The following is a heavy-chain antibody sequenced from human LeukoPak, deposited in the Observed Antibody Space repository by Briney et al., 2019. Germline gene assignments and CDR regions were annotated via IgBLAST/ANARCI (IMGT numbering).Heavy chain of an antibody. Sequence: GASVTVSCKASGYTFTSYGISWVRQAPGQGLEWMGWISAYNGNTNYAQKLQGRVTMTTDTSTSTAYMELRSLRSDDTAVYYCAREDGYCSSTSCYIWFDPWGQGTLVTVSS. CDR2: ISAYNGNT. V-gene: IGHV1-18*01. CDR1: GYTFTSYG. D-gene: IGHD2-2*03. J-gene: IGHJ5*02. CDR3: AREDGYCSSTSCYIWFDP.